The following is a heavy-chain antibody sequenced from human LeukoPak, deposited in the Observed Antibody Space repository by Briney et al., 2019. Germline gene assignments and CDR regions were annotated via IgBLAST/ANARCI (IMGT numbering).Heavy chain of an antibody. D-gene: IGHD6-19*01. CDR1: GFTFSDYY. CDR3: ARDLSSGWSNWFDP. V-gene: IGHV3-11*01. J-gene: IGHJ5*02. CDR2: ISSSGSTI. Sequence: GGSLRLSCAASGFTFSDYYMSWIRQAPGKGLEWVSYISSSGSTIYYADSVKGRFTISRDNAKNSLYLQMNSLRAEDTAVYYCARDLSSGWSNWFDPWGQGTLVTVSS.